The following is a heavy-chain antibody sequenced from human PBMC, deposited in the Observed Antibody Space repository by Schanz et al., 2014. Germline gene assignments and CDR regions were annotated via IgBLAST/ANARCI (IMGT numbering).Heavy chain of an antibody. CDR2: IIPIHGIV. CDR1: GGTFSTYP. V-gene: IGHV1-69*02. J-gene: IGHJ4*02. Sequence: QVQLVQSGAEVKKPGSSMKVSCKASGGTFSTYPINWLRQAPGQGLEWMGRIIPIHGIVNYAQRFQDRVTMTADKSTFTAYRDVSSLRSEDTAVYYCASSGAGYSSSWDFDYWGQGTLVTVSS. D-gene: IGHD6-13*01. CDR3: ASSGAGYSSSWDFDY.